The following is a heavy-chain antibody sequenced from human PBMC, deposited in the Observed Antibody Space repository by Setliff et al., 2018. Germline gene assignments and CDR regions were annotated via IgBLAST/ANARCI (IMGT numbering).Heavy chain of an antibody. CDR1: GFTFDDYT. CDR3: TKDGGRLRFVSHLDF. V-gene: IGHV3-43*01. CDR2: ITWDGGST. D-gene: IGHD3-3*01. J-gene: IGHJ4*02. Sequence: EGSLRLSCAAPGFTFDDYTMHWVRQAPGKGLEWVSLITWDGGSTFYADSVKGRFTISRDNRKNSLYLQMNSLTSEDTALYFCTKDGGRLRFVSHLDFWGQGTPVTVSS.